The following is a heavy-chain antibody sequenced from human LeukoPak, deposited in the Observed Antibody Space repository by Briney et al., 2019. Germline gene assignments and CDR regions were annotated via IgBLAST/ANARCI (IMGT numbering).Heavy chain of an antibody. J-gene: IGHJ1*01. CDR2: ISGSGGNT. CDR3: AKKVRYSSGRAEYFQH. D-gene: IGHD6-19*01. V-gene: IGHV3-23*01. CDR1: GFTFSGYA. Sequence: TGGSLRLSCAASGFTFSGYAMNWVRQAPGKGLEWVSAISGSGGNTYYADSVKGRFTISRDNSKNTVYLQMNSLRADDTAVYYCAKKVRYSSGRAEYFQHWGQGTLVTVSS.